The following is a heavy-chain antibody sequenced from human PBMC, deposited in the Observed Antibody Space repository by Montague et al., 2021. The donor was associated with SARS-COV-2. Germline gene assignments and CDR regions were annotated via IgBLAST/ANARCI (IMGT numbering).Heavy chain of an antibody. D-gene: IGHD5-24*01. V-gene: IGHV4-59*01. CDR2: IIHSATT. Sequence: SETLSLTCTVSGGSISSDNWRRIRRSHGRRLVWIGYIIHSATTNNNPSLKSRVTFSVDTSKNQFSLKLISVTAADTAVYFCAREDRWNWFDPWGQGVLVTVSS. J-gene: IGHJ5*02. CDR3: AREDRWNWFDP. CDR1: GGSISSDN.